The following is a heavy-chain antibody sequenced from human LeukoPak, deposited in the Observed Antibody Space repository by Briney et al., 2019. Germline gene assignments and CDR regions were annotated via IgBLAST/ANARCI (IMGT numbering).Heavy chain of an antibody. J-gene: IGHJ4*02. Sequence: GGSLRLSCAASGFTFSSYGMHWVRQAPGKGLEWVAVIWYDGSNKYYADSVKGRFTISRGNSKNTLYLRMNSLRAEDTAVYYCARDGGSSWYYFDYWGQGTLVTVSS. CDR2: IWYDGSNK. CDR3: ARDGGSSWYYFDY. D-gene: IGHD6-13*01. V-gene: IGHV3-33*01. CDR1: GFTFSSYG.